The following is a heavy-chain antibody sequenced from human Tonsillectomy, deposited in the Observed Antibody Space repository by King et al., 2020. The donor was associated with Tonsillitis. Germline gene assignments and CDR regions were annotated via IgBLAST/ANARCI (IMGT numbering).Heavy chain of an antibody. D-gene: IGHD3-10*01. V-gene: IGHV3-43*02. Sequence: VQLVESGGGAAQPGGSLRLSCVASGFTFDYYTMHWVRQAPGKCPEWVSLISGEGVNTKNADSMEGRFTISRDNSPNSLYLQMSRLRPEDTALYYCVRGIAGVPVAFDYWGQGTLVAVSS. CDR1: GFTFDYYT. CDR3: VRGIAGVPVAFDY. J-gene: IGHJ4*02. CDR2: ISGEGVNT.